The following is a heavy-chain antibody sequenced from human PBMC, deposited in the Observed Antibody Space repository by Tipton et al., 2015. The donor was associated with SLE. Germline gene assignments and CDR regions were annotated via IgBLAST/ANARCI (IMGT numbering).Heavy chain of an antibody. CDR3: ARAQRGPIRAFDI. CDR2: INHSGST. CDR1: GGSFSGYY. Sequence: TLSLTCAVYGGSFSGYYWSWIRQPPGKGLEWIGEINHSGSTNYNPSLKSRVTISVDTSKNQFSLKLSSVTAADTAVYYCARAQRGPIRAFDIWGQGTMVTGSS. D-gene: IGHD3/OR15-3a*01. J-gene: IGHJ3*02. V-gene: IGHV4-34*01.